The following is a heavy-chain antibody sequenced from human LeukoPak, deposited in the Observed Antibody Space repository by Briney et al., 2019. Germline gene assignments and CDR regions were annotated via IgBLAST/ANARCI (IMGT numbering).Heavy chain of an antibody. D-gene: IGHD1-1*01. CDR1: GFTFNTYA. Sequence: QPGGSLRLSCAASGFTFNTYAMAWVRQAPGKGLEWVSSIKGNGLSTYYADSVKGRFTISRDTSKSTLYLQMNSLRGEDTGVYYCARDPVPATARHFDYWGQGTLVTVSS. V-gene: IGHV3-23*01. CDR3: ARDPVPATARHFDY. CDR2: IKGNGLST. J-gene: IGHJ4*02.